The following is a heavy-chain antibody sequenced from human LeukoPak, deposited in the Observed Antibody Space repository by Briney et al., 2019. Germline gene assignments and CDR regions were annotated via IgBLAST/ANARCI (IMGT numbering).Heavy chain of an antibody. CDR1: GFTFSSYG. D-gene: IGHD3-10*02. V-gene: IGHV3-48*04. CDR3: AELGITMIGGV. CDR2: ISSSGSTI. Sequence: GGSLRLSCAAPGFTFSSYGMNWVRQAPGKGLEWVSYISSSGSTIYYADSVKGRFTISRDNAKNSLYLQMNSLRAEDTAVYYCAELGITMIGGVWGKGTTVTISS. J-gene: IGHJ6*04.